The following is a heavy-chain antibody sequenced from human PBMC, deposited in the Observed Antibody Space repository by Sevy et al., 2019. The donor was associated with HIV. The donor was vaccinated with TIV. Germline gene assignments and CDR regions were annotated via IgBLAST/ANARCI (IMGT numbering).Heavy chain of an antibody. D-gene: IGHD3-10*01. CDR3: GREMAYGSGSIVYDY. CDR2: ISSSSRYI. Sequence: GGSLRLSCAASGFVFSSYTMNWVRQSPGKGLEWVSSISSSSRYIFYADSVKGRFTISRDNARNSLYLQMNSLRAEDTAVYYCGREMAYGSGSIVYDYWGQGTLVTVSS. CDR1: GFVFSSYT. J-gene: IGHJ4*02. V-gene: IGHV3-21*01.